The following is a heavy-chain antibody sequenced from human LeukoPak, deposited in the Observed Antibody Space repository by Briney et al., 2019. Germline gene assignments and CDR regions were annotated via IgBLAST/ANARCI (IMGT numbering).Heavy chain of an antibody. CDR2: ISAYNGNT. CDR3: ARSPKFYSSGLVKDY. V-gene: IGHV1-18*01. D-gene: IGHD6-19*01. Sequence: ASVKVSCKASGYTFTSYGISWVRQAPGQGLEWMGWISAYNGNTNYAQKLQGRVTMTTDTSTSTAYMELRSLRSDDTAVYYCARSPKFYSSGLVKDYWGQGTLVTVSS. CDR1: GYTFTSYG. J-gene: IGHJ4*02.